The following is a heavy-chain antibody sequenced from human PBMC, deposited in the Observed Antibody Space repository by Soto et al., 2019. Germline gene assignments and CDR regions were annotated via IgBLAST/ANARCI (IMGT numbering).Heavy chain of an antibody. CDR1: GGSISSGGYY. J-gene: IGHJ4*02. CDR3: ARASSSSWDESDY. V-gene: IGHV4-31*03. D-gene: IGHD6-13*01. CDR2: IYYSGST. Sequence: SETLSLTCTVSGGSISSGGYYWSWIRQHPGKGLEWIGYIYYSGSTYYNPSLKSRVTISVDTSKNQFSLKLSSVTAADTAVYYCARASSSSWDESDYWGQGTLVTVSS.